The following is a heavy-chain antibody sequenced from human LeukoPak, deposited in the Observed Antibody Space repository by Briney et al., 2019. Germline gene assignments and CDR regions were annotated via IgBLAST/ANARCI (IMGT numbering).Heavy chain of an antibody. D-gene: IGHD2-2*01. CDR2: IYSGGSA. Sequence: GGSLRLSCAASGFTVSRKYMSWVRQAPGKGLEWVSVIYSGGSADYADSVKGRFIISRDNSNNTLYLQMNSLRAEDTAVYYCATQSIVVKGVAFDIWGQGTMVTVSS. J-gene: IGHJ3*02. CDR3: ATQSIVVKGVAFDI. CDR1: GFTVSRKY. V-gene: IGHV3-66*01.